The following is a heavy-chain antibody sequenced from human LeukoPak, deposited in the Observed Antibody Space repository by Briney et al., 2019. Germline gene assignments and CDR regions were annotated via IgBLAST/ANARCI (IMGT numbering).Heavy chain of an antibody. Sequence: KPGGSLRLSCAASGFTFSNFAMTWVRQAPGKGLEWVSSIVGSSSTYYADSLKGRFTISRDNAKNSLYLQMNSLRAEDTAVYYCARIGAGSSPDYWGQGTLVTVSS. V-gene: IGHV3-21*01. D-gene: IGHD6-13*01. J-gene: IGHJ4*02. CDR3: ARIGAGSSPDY. CDR1: GFTFSNFA. CDR2: IVGSSST.